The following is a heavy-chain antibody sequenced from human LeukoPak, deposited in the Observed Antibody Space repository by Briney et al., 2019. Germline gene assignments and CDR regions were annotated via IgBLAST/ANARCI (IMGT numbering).Heavy chain of an antibody. Sequence: GGSLRLSCAASGFTFSSYAMSWVRQAPGKGLEWVSAISGSGGSTYYADSVKGRFIISRDNSKNTVYLQMSSLSAEDAAVYYCVKDDGWVQYANWGQGTLVTVSS. CDR3: VKDDGWVQYAN. D-gene: IGHD5-24*01. J-gene: IGHJ4*02. CDR2: ISGSGGST. CDR1: GFTFSSYA. V-gene: IGHV3-23*01.